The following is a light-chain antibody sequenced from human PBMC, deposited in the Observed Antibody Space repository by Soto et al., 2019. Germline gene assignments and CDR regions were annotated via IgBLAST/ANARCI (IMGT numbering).Light chain of an antibody. CDR3: QPHHSYPST. Sequence: SRAGSTWRAWGAARVNITCRASQSIATYLTWYQQKPGKAPKLLIYDASSLKSGVPSRFSGSGSGTEFTLTLSTLQPDDFATQNCQPHHSYPSTFGHGTRLEIK. V-gene: IGKV1-5*01. J-gene: IGKJ5*01. CDR2: DAS. CDR1: QSIATY.